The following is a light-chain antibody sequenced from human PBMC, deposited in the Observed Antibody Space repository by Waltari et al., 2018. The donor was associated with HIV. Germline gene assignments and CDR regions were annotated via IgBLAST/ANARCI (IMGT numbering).Light chain of an antibody. CDR3: GTWDSSLSARV. CDR2: DNN. Sequence: QSVLTQPPSVSAAPGQKVTISCSGSSSNTGNNYVSWYQQLPGTAPKLLIYDNNQRPSGIPDRYAGSKSGASATRVITGRQTGDEADYYCGTWDSSLSARVFGGGTKVTVL. J-gene: IGLJ3*02. V-gene: IGLV1-51*01. CDR1: SSNTGNNY.